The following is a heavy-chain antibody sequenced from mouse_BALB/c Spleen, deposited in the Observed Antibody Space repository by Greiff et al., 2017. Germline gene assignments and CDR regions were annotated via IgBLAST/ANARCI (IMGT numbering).Heavy chain of an antibody. V-gene: IGHV1-11*01. D-gene: IGHD2-4*01. CDR1: GYTFTDHI. Sequence: LMESGAELASPGASVTLSCKASGYTFTDHIMNWVKKRPGQGLEWIGRIYPVSGETNYNQKFMGKATFSVDRSSSTVYMVLNSLTSEDPAVYYCGRGGDDYDGYAMDYWGQGTSVTVSS. CDR3: GRGGDDYDGYAMDY. J-gene: IGHJ4*01. CDR2: IYPVSGET.